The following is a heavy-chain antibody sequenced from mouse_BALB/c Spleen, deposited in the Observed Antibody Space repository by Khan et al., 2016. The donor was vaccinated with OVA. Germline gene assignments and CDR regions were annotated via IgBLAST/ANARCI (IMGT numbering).Heavy chain of an antibody. J-gene: IGHJ3*01. CDR3: TRGGAWATMISCFAY. Sequence: VQLQQSGAELVKPGASVKLSCKASGYTFTSYYMYWVKQRPGQGLEWIGGINPSNGGTNFNEKFKSKATLTVDKSSSTAYMQLSRLTSEDSAVYYCTRGGAWATMISCFAYWGQGTLVTVSA. D-gene: IGHD2-4*01. V-gene: IGHV1S81*02. CDR2: INPSNGGT. CDR1: GYTFTSYY.